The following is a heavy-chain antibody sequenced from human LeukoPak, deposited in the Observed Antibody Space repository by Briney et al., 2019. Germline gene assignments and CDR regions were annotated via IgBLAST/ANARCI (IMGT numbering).Heavy chain of an antibody. CDR2: IYYSGST. D-gene: IGHD6-13*01. CDR3: ARDSIAAAGHDDYYYYYYMDV. CDR1: GGSISSSSYY. J-gene: IGHJ6*03. V-gene: IGHV4-61*01. Sequence: SETLSLTCTVSGGSISSSSYYWGWIRQPPGKGLEWIGYIYYSGSTNYNPSLKSRVTISVDTSKNQFSLKLSTVTAADTAVYYCARDSIAAAGHDDYYYYYYMDVWGKGTTVTVSS.